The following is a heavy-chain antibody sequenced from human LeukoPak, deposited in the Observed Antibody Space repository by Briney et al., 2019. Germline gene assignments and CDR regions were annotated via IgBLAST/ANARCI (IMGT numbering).Heavy chain of an antibody. V-gene: IGHV4-30-2*01. CDR1: GASVSSIGYS. CDR3: ARNSYYDNSGEGAFDI. Sequence: SETLSLTCGVSGASVSSIGYSWSWIRQPPGRGLEWIGYIYQSGSASYNPSLQSRVTISIDKSKNQFSLNLNSVTAADTAVYYCARNSYYDNSGEGAFDIWGQGTMVTVSS. CDR2: IYQSGSA. D-gene: IGHD3-22*01. J-gene: IGHJ3*02.